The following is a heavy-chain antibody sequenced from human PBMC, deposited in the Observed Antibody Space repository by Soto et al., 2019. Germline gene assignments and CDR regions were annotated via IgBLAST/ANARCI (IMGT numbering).Heavy chain of an antibody. Sequence: EVQLVESGGGLVQPGGSLRLSCAASGFTFSSYYMNWVRQAPGKGLVWVARITSDGSSTTYADSVKGRFTISRDNAKNTLYLQMTGLRAEATAVYSCARERGGGFGDVWGQGTTVTVSS. CDR3: ARERGGGFGDV. CDR1: GFTFSSYY. D-gene: IGHD3-10*01. J-gene: IGHJ6*02. CDR2: ITSDGSST. V-gene: IGHV3-74*01.